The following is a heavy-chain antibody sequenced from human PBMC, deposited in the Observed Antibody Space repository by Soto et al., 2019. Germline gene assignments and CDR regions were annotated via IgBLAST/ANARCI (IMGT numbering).Heavy chain of an antibody. J-gene: IGHJ4*02. Sequence: QVQLVQSGAEVKKPGASVKVSCKASGYTFTSYYMHWVRQAPGQGLEWMGIINPSGGSTSYAQKFQVKVTMTRDTSTSTVYMELSSLRSEDTAVYYCARRGSGSYWDYWGQGTLVTVSS. D-gene: IGHD1-26*01. V-gene: IGHV1-46*01. CDR2: INPSGGST. CDR1: GYTFTSYY. CDR3: ARRGSGSYWDY.